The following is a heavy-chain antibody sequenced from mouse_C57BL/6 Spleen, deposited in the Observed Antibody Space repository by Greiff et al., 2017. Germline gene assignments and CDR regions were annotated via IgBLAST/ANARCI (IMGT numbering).Heavy chain of an antibody. D-gene: IGHD1-1*01. CDR3: ARAVITTVEGGFAY. V-gene: IGHV1-82*01. CDR2: IYPGDGDT. CDR1: GYAFSSSW. Sequence: QVQLQRSGPELVKPGASVKISCKASGYAFSSSWMNWVKQRPGKGLEWIGRIYPGDGDTNYNGKFKGKATLTADKSSSTAYMQLSSLTSEDSAVYFCARAVITTVEGGFAYWGQGTLVTVSA. J-gene: IGHJ3*01.